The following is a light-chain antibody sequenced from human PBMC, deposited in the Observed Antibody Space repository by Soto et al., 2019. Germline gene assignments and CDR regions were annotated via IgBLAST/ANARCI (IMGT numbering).Light chain of an antibody. Sequence: QSVLTQPASVSGSPGQSITISCTGTSSDVGRYNYVSWYQQHPGKAPKLMICEVSNRPSGVSNRFSGSKSGNTASLTISGLQAEDEADYYFSSYTGSSTYVFGTGTKVTVL. CDR1: SSDVGRYNY. J-gene: IGLJ1*01. V-gene: IGLV2-14*01. CDR2: EVS. CDR3: SSYTGSSTYV.